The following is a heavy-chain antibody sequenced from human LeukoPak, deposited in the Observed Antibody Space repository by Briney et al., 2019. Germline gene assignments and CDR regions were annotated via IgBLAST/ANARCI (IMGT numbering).Heavy chain of an antibody. V-gene: IGHV3-20*04. D-gene: IGHD2-2*01. Sequence: GGSLRLSCAASGFTFDDYGMSWVRQAPGKGLEWVSGINWNGGSTGYADSVKGRFTISRDNAKNSLYLQMNSLRAEDTALYYCARWYLERSSTTPLDYWGQGTLVTVSS. CDR2: INWNGGST. CDR3: ARWYLERSSTTPLDY. CDR1: GFTFDDYG. J-gene: IGHJ4*02.